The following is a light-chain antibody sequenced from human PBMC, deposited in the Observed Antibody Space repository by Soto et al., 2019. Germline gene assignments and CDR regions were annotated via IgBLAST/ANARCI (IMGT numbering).Light chain of an antibody. CDR3: QVFAGSLWT. J-gene: IGKJ1*01. V-gene: IGKV3-20*01. CDR1: QSVSINY. Sequence: ENVYTNSPGARSLSPGERATLSCRASQSVSINYLAWYQQKPGQAPRLLVYGASSRATGIPDRFSGSGSGTDFTLTISRLEPEAFAVYYCQVFAGSLWTFGQGTKVDI. CDR2: GAS.